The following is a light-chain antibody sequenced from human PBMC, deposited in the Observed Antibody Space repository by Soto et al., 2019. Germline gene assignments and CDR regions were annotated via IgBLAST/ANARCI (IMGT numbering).Light chain of an antibody. J-gene: IGLJ3*02. CDR3: CSYAGSSTWM. CDR1: SSDVGSYNL. V-gene: IGLV2-23*01. CDR2: EGS. Sequence: QSALTQPASVSGSPGQSITISCTGTSSDVGSYNLVSWYQQHPGKAPKLMIYEGSKRPSGVSDRFSASKSGNTASLTISGLQAEDEADYYCCSYAGSSTWMFGGGTKVTVL.